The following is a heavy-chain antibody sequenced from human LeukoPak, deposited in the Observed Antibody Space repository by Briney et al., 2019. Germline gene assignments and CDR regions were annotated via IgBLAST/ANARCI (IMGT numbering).Heavy chain of an antibody. CDR1: GYSFTRNW. CDR2: IYPADSDT. J-gene: IGHJ4*02. D-gene: IGHD1-1*01. Sequence: GESLKISCKGHGYSFTRNWIGWVRQMPGKGLEWMGIIYPADSDTRYSPSLQGQVTISADNSISTAFLQWNSLKASDTATYYCTRPGTTGTTIWGQGTLVIVSS. CDR3: TRPGTTGTTI. V-gene: IGHV5-51*01.